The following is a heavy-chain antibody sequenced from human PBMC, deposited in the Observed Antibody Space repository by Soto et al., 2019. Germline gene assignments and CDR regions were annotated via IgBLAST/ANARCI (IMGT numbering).Heavy chain of an antibody. Sequence: QVQLQESGPGLVKPSETLSLTCTVSGGSISSYYWSWIRQPPGKGLEWIGYIYYSGSTNYNPSLKSRVTISVDTSKNQFSLKLSSVTAADTAVYYCARLAQWWRQYYYYMDVWGKGTTVTVSS. D-gene: IGHD2-8*01. J-gene: IGHJ6*03. CDR3: ARLAQWWRQYYYYMDV. CDR2: IYYSGST. V-gene: IGHV4-59*08. CDR1: GGSISSYY.